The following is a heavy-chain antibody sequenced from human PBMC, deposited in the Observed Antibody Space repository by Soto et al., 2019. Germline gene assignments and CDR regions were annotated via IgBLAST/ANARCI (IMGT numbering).Heavy chain of an antibody. J-gene: IGHJ6*02. D-gene: IGHD6-13*01. CDR2: IIPIFGTA. Sequence: QVQLVQSGAEVKKPRSSVKVSCKASGGTFSSYAISWVRQAPGQGLEWMGGIIPIFGTANYAQKFQGRVTITADESTSTAYMELSSLRSEDTAVYYCARVPGIAAAGPHYYYYYGMDVWGQGTTVTVSS. CDR1: GGTFSSYA. V-gene: IGHV1-69*01. CDR3: ARVPGIAAAGPHYYYYYGMDV.